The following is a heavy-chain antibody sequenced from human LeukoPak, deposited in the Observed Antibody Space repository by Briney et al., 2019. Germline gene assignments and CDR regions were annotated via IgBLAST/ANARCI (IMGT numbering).Heavy chain of an antibody. D-gene: IGHD6-6*01. Sequence: ASVKVSCKASGYTFSNYGISWVRQAPGQGLEWMGWISAYNGNTNSAQKLQGRVTMTTDTSTSTAYMELRSLRSDDTAVYYCARGGQYSSSSPYYFDYWGQGTLVTVSS. CDR1: GYTFSNYG. CDR2: ISAYNGNT. V-gene: IGHV1-18*01. CDR3: ARGGQYSSSSPYYFDY. J-gene: IGHJ4*02.